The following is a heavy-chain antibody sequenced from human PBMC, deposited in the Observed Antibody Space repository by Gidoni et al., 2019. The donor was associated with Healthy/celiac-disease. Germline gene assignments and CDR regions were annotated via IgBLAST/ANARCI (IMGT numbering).Heavy chain of an antibody. CDR2: IYTSGST. Sequence: QVQLQESGPGLVKPSETLSLTCTVSGGSISSYYWSWIRQPAGKGLEWIGRIYTSGSTNYNPSLQSRVTMSVDTSKNQFSLKLSSVTAADTAVYYCARDGGSGSYSFYYYYYGMDVWGQGTTVTVSS. CDR3: ARDGGSGSYSFYYYYYGMDV. CDR1: GGSISSYY. D-gene: IGHD3-10*01. J-gene: IGHJ6*02. V-gene: IGHV4-4*07.